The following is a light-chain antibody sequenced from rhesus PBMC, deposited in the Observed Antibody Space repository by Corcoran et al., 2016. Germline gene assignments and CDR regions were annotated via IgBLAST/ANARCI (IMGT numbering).Light chain of an antibody. J-gene: IGKJ2*01. CDR3: QQYNHWNS. Sequence: EIVMTQSPATLSLSPGERATLSCRASQSVSSYVAWYQQKPEQAPRLLINGASTRATVIPDRFSGSGSGTDLTLIISSLEPEDVGVYYCQQYNHWNSFGQGTKVEIK. CDR1: QSVSSY. CDR2: GAS. V-gene: IGKV3S9*01.